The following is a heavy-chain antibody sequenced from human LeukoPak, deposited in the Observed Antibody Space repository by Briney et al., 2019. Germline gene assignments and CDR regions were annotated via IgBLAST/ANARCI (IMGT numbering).Heavy chain of an antibody. Sequence: GGSLRLSCAASGFTVSSNYMSWVRQAPGKGLEWVSVIYSGGSTYYADSVKGRFTIYRDNSKNTLYLQMTSLRAEDTAVYYCARAAYCSSTSCYEPYFDYWGQGTLVTVSS. CDR1: GFTVSSNY. D-gene: IGHD2-2*01. J-gene: IGHJ4*02. CDR2: IYSGGST. CDR3: ARAAYCSSTSCYEPYFDY. V-gene: IGHV3-66*01.